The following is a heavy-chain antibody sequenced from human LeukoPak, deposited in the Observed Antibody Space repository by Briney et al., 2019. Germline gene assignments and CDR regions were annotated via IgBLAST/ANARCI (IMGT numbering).Heavy chain of an antibody. CDR1: GGSFSGYY. CDR2: INHSGST. Sequence: SETLSLTCAVYGGSFSGYYWSWIRQPPGKGLEWIGEINHSGSTNYNPSLKGRVTISVDTSKNQFPLKLSSVTAADTAVYYCARRGYYDSSGFYFDYWGQGTLVTVSS. D-gene: IGHD3-22*01. J-gene: IGHJ4*02. CDR3: ARRGYYDSSGFYFDY. V-gene: IGHV4-34*01.